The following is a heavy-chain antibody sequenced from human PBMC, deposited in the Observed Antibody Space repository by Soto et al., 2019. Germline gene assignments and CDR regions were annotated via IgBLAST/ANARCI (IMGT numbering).Heavy chain of an antibody. CDR2: IYPGDSDT. Sequence: GESLKISCKGSGYSFTSYWIGWLRQIPGKGLERMGIIYPGDSDTRYSPSFQAQVTISADKSISTAYLQWSSLKASDTAMYYSARDVYCTICVCYSYYGMDVCGKGRTVTVSS. J-gene: IGHJ6*04. CDR1: GYSFTSYW. V-gene: IGHV5-51*01. CDR3: ARDVYCTICVCYSYYGMDV. D-gene: IGHD2-8*01.